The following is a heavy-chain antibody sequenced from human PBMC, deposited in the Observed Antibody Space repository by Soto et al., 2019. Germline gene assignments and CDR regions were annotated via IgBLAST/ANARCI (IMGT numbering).Heavy chain of an antibody. V-gene: IGHV1-18*01. CDR2: ISAYNGNT. D-gene: IGHD1-26*01. J-gene: IGHJ4*02. Sequence: QVQLVQSGAEVKKPGASVKVSCKASGYTFTSYGITWVRQAPGQGLEWMGWISAYNGNTNYGQQLKGRVTMTTATPTSTAYMALRSPRSDDTTANYCARGTWEVGYFWGQGTLVTVSS. CDR3: ARGTWEVGYF. CDR1: GYTFTSYG.